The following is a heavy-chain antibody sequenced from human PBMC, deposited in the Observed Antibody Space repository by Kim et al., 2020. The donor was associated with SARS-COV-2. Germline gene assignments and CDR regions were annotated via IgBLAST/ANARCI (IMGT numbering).Heavy chain of an antibody. V-gene: IGHV6-1*01. CDR2: TYYRSKWYN. CDR3: AKDTTDGTVVTNWFDP. D-gene: IGHD2-15*01. J-gene: IGHJ5*02. CDR1: GDSVSSNSAA. Sequence: SPTLSLTCAISGDSVSSNSAAWNWIRQSPSRGLEWLGRTYYRSKWYNDYAVSVKSRITINPDTSKNQFSLQLNSVTPEDTAVYYCAKDTTDGTVVTNWFDPWGQGTLVTVSS.